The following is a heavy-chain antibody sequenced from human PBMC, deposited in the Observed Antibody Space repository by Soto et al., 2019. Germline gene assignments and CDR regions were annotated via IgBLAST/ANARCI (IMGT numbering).Heavy chain of an antibody. J-gene: IGHJ6*02. CDR2: IYYSVST. Sequence: SETRSLTCTVSGGSISSSSYYWGWILHPPGKGLEWIGSIYYSVSTYYNPSLKGRVTISVDTSKNQFSLKLSSVTAADTAVYYCARHGRGYDLWSGSLGMDFWGLETAVTAS. CDR3: ARHGRGYDLWSGSLGMDF. CDR1: GGSISSSSYY. D-gene: IGHD3-3*01. V-gene: IGHV4-39*01.